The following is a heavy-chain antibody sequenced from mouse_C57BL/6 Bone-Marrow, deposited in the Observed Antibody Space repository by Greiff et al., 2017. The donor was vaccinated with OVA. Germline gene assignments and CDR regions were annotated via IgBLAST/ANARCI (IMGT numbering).Heavy chain of an antibody. J-gene: IGHJ1*03. Sequence: EVKLMESGGGLVQPGGSLSLSCAASGFTFTDYYMSWVRQPPGKALEWLGFIRHKANGYTTEYSASVKGRFTISRDNSQSILYLQMTALRAEDSATYYCASSYEDWYFDVWGTGTTVTVSS. CDR2: IRHKANGYTT. CDR3: ASSYEDWYFDV. D-gene: IGHD1-2*01. CDR1: GFTFTDYY. V-gene: IGHV7-3*01.